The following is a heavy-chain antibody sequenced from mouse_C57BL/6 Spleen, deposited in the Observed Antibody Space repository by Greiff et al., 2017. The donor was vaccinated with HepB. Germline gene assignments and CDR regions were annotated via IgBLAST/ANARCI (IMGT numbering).Heavy chain of an antibody. CDR2: ISYDGCN. Sequence: EVKLQESGPGLVKPSQSLSLTCSVTGYSITSGYYWNWIRQFPGNKLELMGYISYDGCNNYNPSLKNRISIPRDTSKNQFFLKLNSGTTEDTATYYCARDRGYDYEYFDVWGTGTTVTVSS. J-gene: IGHJ1*03. CDR1: GYSITSGYY. D-gene: IGHD2-4*01. CDR3: ARDRGYDYEYFDV. V-gene: IGHV3-6*01.